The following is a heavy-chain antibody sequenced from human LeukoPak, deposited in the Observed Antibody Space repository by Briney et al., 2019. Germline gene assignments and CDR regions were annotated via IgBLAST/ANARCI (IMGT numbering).Heavy chain of an antibody. Sequence: SETLSLTCTVSGGSISSYYWSWIRQPPGKGLEWIGYIYYSGSTNYNPSLKSRVAISVDASKNQFSLKLSSVTAADTAVYYCARQGGYSSSPDYWGQGTLVTVSS. CDR1: GGSISSYY. J-gene: IGHJ4*02. CDR2: IYYSGST. D-gene: IGHD6-13*01. V-gene: IGHV4-59*08. CDR3: ARQGGYSSSPDY.